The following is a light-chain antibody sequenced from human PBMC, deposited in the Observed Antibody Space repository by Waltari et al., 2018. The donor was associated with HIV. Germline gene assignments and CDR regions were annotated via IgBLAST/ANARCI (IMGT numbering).Light chain of an antibody. J-gene: IGKJ4*01. Sequence: SASIGDTLTITCRSSQTIRMYLNWYQQQPGKVPKLLIHSTSALQGGVSSRFSGTASGTFFTLTITSLQPEDVATYFCQQTYSLPITFGGGSKVEI. CDR1: QTIRMY. V-gene: IGKV1-39*01. CDR2: STS. CDR3: QQTYSLPIT.